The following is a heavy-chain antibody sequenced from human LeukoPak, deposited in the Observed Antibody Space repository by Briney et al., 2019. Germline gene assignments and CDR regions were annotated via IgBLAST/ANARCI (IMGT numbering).Heavy chain of an antibody. J-gene: IGHJ3*02. D-gene: IGHD3-10*01. V-gene: IGHV4-30-2*01. CDR1: GGSISSGGYS. CDR2: IYHSGST. Sequence: SQTLSLTCAVSGGSISSGGYSWSWIRQPPGKGLEWIGYIYHSGSTYYNPSLKSRVTISVDTSKNQFSLKLSSVTAADTAVYYCARVGPGSGDAFDIWGQGTMVTVSS. CDR3: ARVGPGSGDAFDI.